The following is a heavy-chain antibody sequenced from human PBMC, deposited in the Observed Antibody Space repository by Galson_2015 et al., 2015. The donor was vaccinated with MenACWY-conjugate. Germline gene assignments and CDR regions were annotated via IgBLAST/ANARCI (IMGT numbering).Heavy chain of an antibody. Sequence: SLRLSCAASGFSFSGSWMSWVRQAPGKGLEWVANIKQDASEKYYVDSVKGRFAISRDNAKTSLHLQMNSLGAGDTAVYYCARGPRYGAFDIWGQGTMVTVSS. CDR2: IKQDASEK. CDR1: GFSFSGSW. CDR3: ARGPRYGAFDI. V-gene: IGHV3-7*03. D-gene: IGHD4-17*01. J-gene: IGHJ3*02.